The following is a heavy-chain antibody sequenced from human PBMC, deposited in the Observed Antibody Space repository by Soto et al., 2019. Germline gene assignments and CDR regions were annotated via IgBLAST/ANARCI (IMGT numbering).Heavy chain of an antibody. Sequence: ASVKVSCKASGGTFSSLNINWVRQAPGQGLEWMGGIIPISETTNYAQIFQGRVSIVADKSTSTAYMELSRLRSEDTAVYYCARALLSHSYDSGGYDSYFHAMDVWGQGTPVTVSS. D-gene: IGHD3-22*01. J-gene: IGHJ6*02. CDR1: GGTFSSLN. CDR3: ARALLSHSYDSGGYDSYFHAMDV. V-gene: IGHV1-69*06. CDR2: IIPISETT.